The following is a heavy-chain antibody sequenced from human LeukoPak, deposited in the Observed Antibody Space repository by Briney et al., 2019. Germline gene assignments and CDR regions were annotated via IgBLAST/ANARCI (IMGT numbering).Heavy chain of an antibody. CDR2: INHSGST. D-gene: IGHD2-2*01. CDR3: ARSPVVPAAIRFSGYYYYMDV. J-gene: IGHJ6*03. CDR1: GGSFSGYY. V-gene: IGHV4-34*01. Sequence: SENLSLTCAGYGGSFSGYYWGWLRPPPGQGLEWSGEINHSGSTNYNPSLKSRVTISVDTSKNQFSLKLSSVTAADTAVYYCARSPVVPAAIRFSGYYYYMDVWGKGTTVTVSS.